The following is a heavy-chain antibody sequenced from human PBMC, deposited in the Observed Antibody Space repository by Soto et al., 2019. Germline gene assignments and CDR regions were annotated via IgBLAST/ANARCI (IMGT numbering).Heavy chain of an antibody. CDR1: GFTFSSYD. J-gene: IGHJ4*02. V-gene: IGHV3-13*01. Sequence: PGGSLRLSCAASGFTFSSYDMHWVRQATGKGLEWVSTIGTAGDTYYPGSVKGRFTVSRENAKNSLYLQMNSLRAGDTALYYCARGGRGYDTSGYYYYFDYWGQGTLVTVSS. CDR2: IGTAGDT. CDR3: ARGGRGYDTSGYYYYFDY. D-gene: IGHD3-22*01.